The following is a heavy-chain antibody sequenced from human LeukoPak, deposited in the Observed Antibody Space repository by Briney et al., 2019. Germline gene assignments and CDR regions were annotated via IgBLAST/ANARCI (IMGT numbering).Heavy chain of an antibody. D-gene: IGHD4-17*01. CDR3: ARPTNNYGDAFDY. Sequence: ASVKVSCKASGYTFTVYFMHWVRQAPGQGLEWMGRINPNSGGANYAQKFQGRVTMTRDTSISTAYMELSRLRSDDTAVYYCARPTNNYGDAFDYWGQGTLVTVSS. CDR1: GYTFTVYF. J-gene: IGHJ4*02. V-gene: IGHV1-2*06. CDR2: INPNSGGA.